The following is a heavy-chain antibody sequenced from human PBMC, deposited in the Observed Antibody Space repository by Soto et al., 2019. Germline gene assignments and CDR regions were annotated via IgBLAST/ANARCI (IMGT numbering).Heavy chain of an antibody. J-gene: IGHJ4*01. CDR2: VKSKTDGGTT. Sequence: GGSLRLSCAAAGLPFSNAWSNWVRPTPGKGLEWVGRVKSKTDGGTTDFAAPVKGRFAISRDDSKNMVYLEMNSLKTEDTAIYYCTTDSYITSIIVRFDYWGHGTLVTVSS. V-gene: IGHV3-15*07. CDR1: GLPFSNAW. D-gene: IGHD3-22*01. CDR3: TTDSYITSIIVRFDY.